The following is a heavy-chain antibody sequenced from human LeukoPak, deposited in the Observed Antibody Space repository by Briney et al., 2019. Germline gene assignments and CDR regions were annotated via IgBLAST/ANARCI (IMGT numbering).Heavy chain of an antibody. CDR1: SGSVRSNYYS. V-gene: IGHV4-39*02. CDR3: AIRLRIGAAEWFDP. J-gene: IGHJ5*02. D-gene: IGHD2-15*01. CDR2: LDDSGNT. Sequence: PSETLSLTCPVSSGSVRSNYYSWAWIRQAPGKGLEWVGGLDDSGNTYYNPSLKSRLTMSVDTSKNHFSLNLKSVAAADTSVYYCAIRLRIGAAEWFDPWGQGIMVTVSS.